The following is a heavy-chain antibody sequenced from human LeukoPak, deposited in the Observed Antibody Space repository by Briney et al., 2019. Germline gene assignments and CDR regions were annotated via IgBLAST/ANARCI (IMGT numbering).Heavy chain of an antibody. CDR1: GYTLTDHH. Sequence: ASVTVSCTASGYTLTDHHLIWVRQAPGQGLEWMGWIRPNSDGIRYAQEFQGRVTMTRDTSISTAYMELTSLTSDDTAIYYCARDPVDGYSHYDFWGQGTLVTVSS. D-gene: IGHD6-25*01. J-gene: IGHJ4*02. CDR3: ARDPVDGYSHYDF. V-gene: IGHV1-2*02. CDR2: IRPNSDGI.